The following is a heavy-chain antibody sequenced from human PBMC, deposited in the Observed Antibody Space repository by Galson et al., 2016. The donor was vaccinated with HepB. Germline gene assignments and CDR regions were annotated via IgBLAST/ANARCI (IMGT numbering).Heavy chain of an antibody. CDR2: IPSRAETK. D-gene: IGHD2-21*01. CDR3: VAEDFVHCGGGCSF. V-gene: IGHV3-48*03. Sequence: SLRLSCAATGFAFNVFNMKWVRQAPGKGLECISYIPSRAETKYYADSVKGRFSISRDNAKNSPLLQMNSRKDEDTATYYCVAEDFVHCGGGCSFWGQGTPVTVSS. J-gene: IGHJ4*02. CDR1: GFAFNVFN.